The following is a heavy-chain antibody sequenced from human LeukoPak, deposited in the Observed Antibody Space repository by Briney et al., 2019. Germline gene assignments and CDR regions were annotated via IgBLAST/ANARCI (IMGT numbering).Heavy chain of an antibody. CDR3: ARHVGSNWYFRQVDY. V-gene: IGHV5-51*01. Sequence: GESLKISCKGSGYSFNSYWIGWVRQMPGKGLEWMGIIYPGDSDTRYSPSFQGQVTISADKSISTAYLQWSSLKASDTAMYYCARHVGSNWYFRQVDYWGQGTLVTVSS. J-gene: IGHJ4*02. D-gene: IGHD6-13*01. CDR2: IYPGDSDT. CDR1: GYSFNSYW.